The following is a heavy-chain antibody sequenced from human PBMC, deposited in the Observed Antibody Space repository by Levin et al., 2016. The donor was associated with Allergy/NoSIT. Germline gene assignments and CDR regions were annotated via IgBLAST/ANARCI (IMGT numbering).Heavy chain of an antibody. J-gene: IGHJ4*02. CDR1: GFTFSDYW. CDR2: ISGDGSYT. CDR3: VSRQCHSGNCWARDH. Sequence: GESLKISCAASGFTFSDYWMNWVRQSPGKGLVWVSRISGDGSYTNYADSVKGRFTISRDNAKNTLYLQMNSPRAEDTAVYYCVSRQCHSGNCWARDHWGQGTLVTVSP. D-gene: IGHD5-12*01. V-gene: IGHV3-74*01.